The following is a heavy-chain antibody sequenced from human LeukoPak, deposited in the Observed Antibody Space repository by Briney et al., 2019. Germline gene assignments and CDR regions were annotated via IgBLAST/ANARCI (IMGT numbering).Heavy chain of an antibody. Sequence: GGSLRLSCAASGFSFDRYTIHWVRQAPGKGLEWVSLAGWAGGTTYYSDSVRGRFTISRDSGKNSVYLQMNSLTTDDTAFYFCAKELDTMFFDYWGQGALVTVSS. J-gene: IGHJ4*02. CDR2: AGWAGGTT. CDR1: GFSFDRYT. V-gene: IGHV3-43*01. CDR3: AKELDTMFFDY. D-gene: IGHD5-18*01.